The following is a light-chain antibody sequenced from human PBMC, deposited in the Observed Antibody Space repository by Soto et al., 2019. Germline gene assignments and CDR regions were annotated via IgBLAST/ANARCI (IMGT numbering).Light chain of an antibody. J-gene: IGKJ1*01. CDR2: AAG. Sequence: DIQLTQSPSSLSASIGYRFTTTCRASQRVNNYLNWFQQKPGGAPKLLIYAAGTLQHGVPSRFSGSGSGTDFTLNISRLEPEDFAVYYCQQYGSSGTFGQGTQV. CDR3: QQYGSSGT. CDR1: QRVNNY. V-gene: IGKV1-39*01.